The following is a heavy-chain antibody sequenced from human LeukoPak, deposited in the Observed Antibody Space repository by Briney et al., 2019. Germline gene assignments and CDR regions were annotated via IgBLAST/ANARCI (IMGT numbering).Heavy chain of an antibody. CDR1: GDSISSYY. V-gene: IGHV4-4*07. J-gene: IGHJ4*02. D-gene: IGHD5-18*01. Sequence: SETLSLTCTVSGDSISSYYWSWIRQPAGKGLEGIGRISTTGNTNYDPSLKSRVTISADKSNNQFSLQLSSVTAADTAVYYCARVPPRAAMVYFDYWGQGTLVTVSS. CDR2: ISTTGNT. CDR3: ARVPPRAAMVYFDY.